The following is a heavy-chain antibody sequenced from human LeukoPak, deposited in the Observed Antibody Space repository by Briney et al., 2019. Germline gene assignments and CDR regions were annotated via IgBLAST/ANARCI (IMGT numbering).Heavy chain of an antibody. V-gene: IGHV3-53*01. D-gene: IGHD4-11*01. CDR1: GFTVSSNY. Sequence: GGSLRLSCAASGFTVSSNYMSWVRQAPGKGLEWVSVIYSGGSTYYADSVKGRFTISRDNSKNTLYLQMNSLRAEDTTVYYCARAGTTGDFDYWGQGTLVTVSS. CDR3: ARAGTTGDFDY. CDR2: IYSGGST. J-gene: IGHJ4*02.